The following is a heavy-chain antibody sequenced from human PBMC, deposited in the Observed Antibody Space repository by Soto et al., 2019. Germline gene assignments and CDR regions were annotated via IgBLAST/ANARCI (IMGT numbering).Heavy chain of an antibody. CDR3: ARGKQWLPHYFDY. V-gene: IGHV4-59*01. CDR2: IYYSGST. CDR1: GGSISSYY. Sequence: QVQLQESGPGLVKPSETLSLTCTVSGGSISSYYWSWIRQPPGKGLEWIGYIYYSGSTNYNPSLKSRVTISVDTSKNQFSLKLSSVTAADTAVYYCARGKQWLPHYFDYWGQGTLVTVSS. D-gene: IGHD6-19*01. J-gene: IGHJ4*02.